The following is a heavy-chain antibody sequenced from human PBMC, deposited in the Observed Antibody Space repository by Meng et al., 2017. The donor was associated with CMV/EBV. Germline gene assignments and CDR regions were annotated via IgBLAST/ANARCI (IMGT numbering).Heavy chain of an antibody. V-gene: IGHV3-21*01. CDR1: GFTFSSYS. Sequence: GESLKISCAASGFTFSSYSMHWVRQAPGKGLEWVSSISSSSSYIYYADSVKGRFTISRDNAKNSLYLQMNSLRAEDTAVNYCARVKMATSSRRYFDYWGQGTLVTVSS. CDR3: ARVKMATSSRRYFDY. J-gene: IGHJ4*02. CDR2: ISSSSSYI. D-gene: IGHD5-24*01.